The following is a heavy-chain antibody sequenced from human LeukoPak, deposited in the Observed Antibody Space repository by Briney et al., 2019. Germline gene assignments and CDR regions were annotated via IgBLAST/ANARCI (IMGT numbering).Heavy chain of an antibody. V-gene: IGHV3-53*05. CDR2: IYTDGST. D-gene: IGHD4-23*01. CDR1: GFSVGNNY. J-gene: IGHJ4*02. CDR3: TDAVAG. Sequence: GGSLRLSCAASGFSVGNNYVTWVRQPPGKGLEWVSVIYTDGSTYYADSVKGRFIISRDSSKNTLYLQMNSLRAEDTAVYYCTDAVAGWGQGALVTVSS.